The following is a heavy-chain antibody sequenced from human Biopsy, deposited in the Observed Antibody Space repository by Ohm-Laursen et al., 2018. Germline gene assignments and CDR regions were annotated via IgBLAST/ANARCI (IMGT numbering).Heavy chain of an antibody. CDR3: ARDSRGGHVDTTTITGKNFDF. CDR1: GGSISSYY. CDR2: IYYSGST. Sequence: SETLSLTCTVSGGSISSYYWSWIRQPPGKGLEWIGYIYYSGSTNYNPSLKSRVTISIDTSKNQFSLNLSSVTAADTAVYYCARDSRGGHVDTTTITGKNFDFWGQGTLVTVSS. V-gene: IGHV4-59*01. D-gene: IGHD5-18*01. J-gene: IGHJ4*02.